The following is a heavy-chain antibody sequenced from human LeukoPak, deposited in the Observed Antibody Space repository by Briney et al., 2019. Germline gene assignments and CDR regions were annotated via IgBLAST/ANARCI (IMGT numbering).Heavy chain of an antibody. CDR2: ISSSSSYI. CDR1: GFTFSSYN. CDR3: AIDIDVSIVVVPAAMDL. V-gene: IGHV3-21*01. Sequence: GGSLRLSCAASGFTFSSYNMNWVRQAPGKGLEWVSSISSSSSYIYYADSVKGRFTISRDNAKNSLYLQMNSLRAEDTAVYDWAIDIDVSIVVVPAAMDLWGQGTLVTVSS. D-gene: IGHD2-2*01. J-gene: IGHJ4*02.